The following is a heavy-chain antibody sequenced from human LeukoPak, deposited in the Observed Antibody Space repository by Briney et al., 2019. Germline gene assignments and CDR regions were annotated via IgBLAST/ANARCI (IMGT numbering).Heavy chain of an antibody. CDR2: IHYRGST. Sequence: PSETLSLTCTVSLGSISSYYWSWIRPPAGKGLEWIGHIHYRGSTNYNPSLKSRVTISVDTSRSQFSLKLSSVTAADTAVYYCARVPGGGTAANWGQGTMVTVSS. CDR3: ARVPGGGTAAN. D-gene: IGHD1-7*01. CDR1: LGSISSYY. J-gene: IGHJ3*01. V-gene: IGHV4-59*01.